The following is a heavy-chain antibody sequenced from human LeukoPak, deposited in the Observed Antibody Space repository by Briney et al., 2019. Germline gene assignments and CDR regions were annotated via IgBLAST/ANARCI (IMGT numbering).Heavy chain of an antibody. D-gene: IGHD6-13*01. CDR3: AREVAAAGIGWFDP. CDR1: GGSISSYY. CDR2: IYTSGST. Sequence: SETLSLTCTVSGGSISSYYWSWIRQPAGKGLEWIGRIYTSGSTNYNPSLKSRVTMSVDTSKNQFSLKLCSVTAADTAVYYCAREVAAAGIGWFDPWGQGTLVTVSS. V-gene: IGHV4-4*07. J-gene: IGHJ5*02.